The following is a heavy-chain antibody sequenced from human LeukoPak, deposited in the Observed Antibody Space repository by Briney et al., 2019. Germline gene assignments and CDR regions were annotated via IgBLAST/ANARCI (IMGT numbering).Heavy chain of an antibody. V-gene: IGHV4-59*01. CDR1: GGSISSYY. CDR2: IYYSGST. Sequence: PSETLSLTCTVSGGSISSYYWSWIRQPPGKGLEWIGYIYYSGSTNYNPSLKSRVTISVDTSKSQFSLKLSSVTAADTAVYYCVRSSQNFYWGDSSGYYFDYWGQGTLVTVSS. D-gene: IGHD3-22*01. CDR3: VRSSQNFYWGDSSGYYFDY. J-gene: IGHJ4*02.